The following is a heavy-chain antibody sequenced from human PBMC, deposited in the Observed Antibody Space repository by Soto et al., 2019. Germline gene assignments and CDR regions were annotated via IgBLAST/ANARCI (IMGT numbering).Heavy chain of an antibody. V-gene: IGHV6-1*01. J-gene: IGHJ4*02. D-gene: IGHD3-16*01. CDR1: GDSVSGNSAA. Sequence: PSPTLSLTCAISGDSVSGNSAAWNWIRQSLSRGLEWLGRTYYRSRRYNDHEVSVKSRITVTPDTSKNQFSLHLNSVTPEDTAVYCCAREFPYYVSSDSYLDYWGQGALVTVSS. CDR3: AREFPYYVSSDSYLDY. CDR2: TYYRSRRYN.